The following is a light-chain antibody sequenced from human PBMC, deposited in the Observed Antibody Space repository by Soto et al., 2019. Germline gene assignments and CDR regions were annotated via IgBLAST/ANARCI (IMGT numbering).Light chain of an antibody. CDR3: QQYSTYTPRT. J-gene: IGKJ1*01. Sequence: DIQITHSPSTRSASVGDRVTITFLASQSISIWLTWYQQKPGKAPKILIYKASSLESGVPSRFSGSGSGTEFTLTISSLQPDDFATYYCQQYSTYTPRTFGQGTKVDIK. CDR1: QSISIW. CDR2: KAS. V-gene: IGKV1-5*03.